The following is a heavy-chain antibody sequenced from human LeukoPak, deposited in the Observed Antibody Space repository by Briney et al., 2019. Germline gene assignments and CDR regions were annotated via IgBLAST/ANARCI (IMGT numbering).Heavy chain of an antibody. V-gene: IGHV4-39*01. Sequence: SETLSLTCTVSGGSISSSSYYWGWIRQPPGKGLEWIGSIYYSGSTYYNPSLKSRVTISVDTSKNQFSLKLSSVTAADTAVYYCARQGRRITIFGVVIISPAPTDYWGQGTLVTVSS. CDR2: IYYSGST. J-gene: IGHJ4*02. D-gene: IGHD3-3*01. CDR1: GGSISSSSYY. CDR3: ARQGRRITIFGVVIISPAPTDY.